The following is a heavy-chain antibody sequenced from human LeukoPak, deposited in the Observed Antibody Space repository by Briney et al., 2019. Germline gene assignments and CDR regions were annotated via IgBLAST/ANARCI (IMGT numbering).Heavy chain of an antibody. CDR2: IKQDGSEK. D-gene: IGHD3-3*01. CDR3: ARGLTIFGVVT. Sequence: GGSLRLSCAASGFTFSSYRMSWVRQAPGKGLGWVANIKQDGSEKYYVDSVKGRFTISRDNAKNSLYLQMNSLRAEDTAVYYCARGLTIFGVVTWGQGTLVTVSS. V-gene: IGHV3-7*01. J-gene: IGHJ5*02. CDR1: GFTFSSYR.